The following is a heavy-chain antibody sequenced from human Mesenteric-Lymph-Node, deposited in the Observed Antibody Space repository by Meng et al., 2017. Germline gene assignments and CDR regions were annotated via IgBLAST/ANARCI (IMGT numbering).Heavy chain of an antibody. Sequence: GESLKISCAASGFTVSSNYMSWVRQAPGKGLEWVSVIYSGGSTYYADSVKGRFTISRDNAKNSLYLQMNSLRAEDTAVYYCASRLKGGSSGYYFLSPFDYWGQGTLVTVSS. CDR1: GFTVSSNY. CDR2: IYSGGST. D-gene: IGHD3-22*01. J-gene: IGHJ4*02. CDR3: ASRLKGGSSGYYFLSPFDY. V-gene: IGHV3-66*01.